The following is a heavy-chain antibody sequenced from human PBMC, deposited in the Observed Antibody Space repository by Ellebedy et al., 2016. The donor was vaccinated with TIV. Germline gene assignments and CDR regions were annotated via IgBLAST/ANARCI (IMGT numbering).Heavy chain of an antibody. D-gene: IGHD6-13*01. CDR2: ISSSKHYI. V-gene: IGHV3-21*01. Sequence: GESLKISCAASGFTFSSYSMNWVRQAPGKGLEWVSSISSSKHYIYYADSVKGRFTISRDNAKNSLYLQMNSLRAEDTAVFYCARELAAAGFFDYWGQGTLVTVSS. J-gene: IGHJ4*02. CDR1: GFTFSSYS. CDR3: ARELAAAGFFDY.